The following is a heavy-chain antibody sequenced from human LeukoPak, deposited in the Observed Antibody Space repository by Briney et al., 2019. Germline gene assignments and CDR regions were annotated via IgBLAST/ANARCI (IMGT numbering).Heavy chain of an antibody. D-gene: IGHD6-19*01. J-gene: IGHJ6*02. CDR2: INTSGATT. CDR3: ARGLESSGWYGMDV. CDR1: GYTFSRHY. V-gene: IGHV1-46*01. Sequence: ASVKVSCKTSGYTFSRHYIHWVRQAPGQGLEWLGIINTSGATTRYGQNFKGRVTETRDTSTSTVYMEMSSLNSEDTAVYYCARGLESSGWYGMDVWGQGTTIIVPS.